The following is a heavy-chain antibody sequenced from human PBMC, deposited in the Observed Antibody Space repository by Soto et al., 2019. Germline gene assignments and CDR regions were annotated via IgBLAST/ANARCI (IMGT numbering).Heavy chain of an antibody. Sequence: SETLSLTCTVSGGSISSYYWSWIRQPPGKGLEWIGYIYYSGSTNYNPSLRSRVTISVDTSKNEFSLKLSSVTAADTAIYYCAREFYYDRSGIGFDSWGQGTLVTVSS. CDR3: AREFYYDRSGIGFDS. CDR2: IYYSGST. V-gene: IGHV4-59*01. D-gene: IGHD3-22*01. J-gene: IGHJ4*02. CDR1: GGSISSYY.